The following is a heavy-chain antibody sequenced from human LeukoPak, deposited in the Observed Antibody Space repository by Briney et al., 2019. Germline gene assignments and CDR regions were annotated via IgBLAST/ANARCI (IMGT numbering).Heavy chain of an antibody. V-gene: IGHV3-30*02. CDR3: AKGLAAAGSFDY. CDR2: IRYDGSNK. J-gene: IGHJ4*02. D-gene: IGHD6-13*01. Sequence: GGSLRLSCAASGFTLSSYGMHWVRQAPGKGLEWVAFIRYDGSNKYYADSVKGRFTISRDNSKNTLYLQMNSLRAEDTAVYYCAKGLAAAGSFDYWGQGTLVTVSS. CDR1: GFTLSSYG.